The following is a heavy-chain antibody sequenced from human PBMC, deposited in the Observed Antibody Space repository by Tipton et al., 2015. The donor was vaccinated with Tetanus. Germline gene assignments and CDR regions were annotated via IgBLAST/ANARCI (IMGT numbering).Heavy chain of an antibody. CDR1: GGSIRSSNW. J-gene: IGHJ4*02. V-gene: IGHV4-4*02. Sequence: SLRLSCAVSGGSIRSSNWWSWVRQTPGKGLEWIGEIYHSGTTNYNPSVRSRLTLSLQRSKNQVSLKLNSITAADTAVYYCVRGRGLGAYSFGFEYWGQGALVTVSS. D-gene: IGHD5-12*01. CDR2: IYHSGTT. CDR3: VRGRGLGAYSFGFEY.